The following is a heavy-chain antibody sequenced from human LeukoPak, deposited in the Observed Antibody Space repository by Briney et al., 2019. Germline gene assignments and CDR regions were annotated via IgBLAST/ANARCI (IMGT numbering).Heavy chain of an antibody. CDR3: ARRGGSSWSSFDY. D-gene: IGHD6-13*01. CDR1: GFIFKSYA. CDR2: ISGFGGST. J-gene: IGHJ4*02. V-gene: IGHV3-23*01. Sequence: GGSLRLSCAASGFIFKSYAMNWVRQAPGKGLEWVSGISGFGGSTYYAASVKGRFTISRDNSGDTLFLHLDNLRVEDTAMYYCARRGGSSWSSFDYWGQGSLVTVSS.